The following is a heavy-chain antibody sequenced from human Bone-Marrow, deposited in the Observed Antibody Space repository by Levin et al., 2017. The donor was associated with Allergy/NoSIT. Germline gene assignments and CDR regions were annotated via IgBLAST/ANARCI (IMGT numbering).Heavy chain of an antibody. D-gene: IGHD1-1*01. J-gene: IGHJ4*02. CDR1: GFTFSGST. CDR2: IRSKANNYTT. Sequence: GGSLRLSCTASGFTFSGSTLHWVRQLSGKGLEWVGRIRSKANNYTTIYAPSVKGRFTISRDDSKNTAYLQMNSLKVADTAVYYCTRSRRSDGNDWGRGTLVAVSS. V-gene: IGHV3-73*01. CDR3: TRSRRSDGND.